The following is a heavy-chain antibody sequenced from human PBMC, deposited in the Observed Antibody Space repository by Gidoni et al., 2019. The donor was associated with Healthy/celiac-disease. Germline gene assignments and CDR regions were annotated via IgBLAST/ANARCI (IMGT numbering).Heavy chain of an antibody. J-gene: IGHJ5*02. Sequence: QLQLQESGPGLVKPSETLSLTCTVYGGSISSSSYYWGWIRQPPGNGLAWIGSIYYSGSTYYNPPLKSRVTISVDTSKNQFSLKLSSVTAADTAVYYCARKGRSGYAPWGQGTLVTVSS. D-gene: IGHD5-12*01. CDR2: IYYSGST. CDR1: GGSISSSSYY. CDR3: ARKGRSGYAP. V-gene: IGHV4-39*01.